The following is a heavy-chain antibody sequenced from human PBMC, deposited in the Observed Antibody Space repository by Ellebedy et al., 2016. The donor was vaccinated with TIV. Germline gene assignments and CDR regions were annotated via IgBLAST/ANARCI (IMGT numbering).Heavy chain of an antibody. Sequence: AASVQVSCKASGYTFTGYYMHWVRQAPGQGLEWMGIINPITGSTTYAQKLQGRVTMTRDTSTTTVDMELSSLRSEDTAVYFCARSRSSGWLHTPDYWGQGTLVTVSS. CDR2: INPITGST. CDR3: ARSRSSGWLHTPDY. CDR1: GYTFTGYY. J-gene: IGHJ4*02. D-gene: IGHD6-19*01. V-gene: IGHV1-46*04.